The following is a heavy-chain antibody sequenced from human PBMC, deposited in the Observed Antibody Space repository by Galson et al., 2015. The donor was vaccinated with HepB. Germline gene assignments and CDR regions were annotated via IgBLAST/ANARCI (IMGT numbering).Heavy chain of an antibody. D-gene: IGHD4-23*01. J-gene: IGHJ5*02. CDR1: GFSLSTSGMC. Sequence: PALVKPTPPLTLPCTFSGFSLSTSGMCVSWIRQPPGKALEWLALIDWDDDKYYSTSLKTRLTISKDTSKNQVVLTMTNMDPVDTATYYCARILDYGGNSGWFDPWGQGTLVTVSS. CDR2: IDWDDDK. V-gene: IGHV2-70*01. CDR3: ARILDYGGNSGWFDP.